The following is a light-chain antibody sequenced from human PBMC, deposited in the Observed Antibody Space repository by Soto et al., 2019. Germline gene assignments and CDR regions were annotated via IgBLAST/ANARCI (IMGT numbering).Light chain of an antibody. V-gene: IGKV1-27*01. CDR1: PGINNS. CDR3: EKYNSAPRT. J-gene: IGKJ1*01. CDR2: AAS. Sequence: DIQMTQSPSSLSASVGDRVTITCRASPGINNSLAWYQKKPGKVPKLRIYAASTVQSGVPSRFIGSGSGTDFTLNISSLQPEEVATYYCEKYNSAPRTCGQGTKVEIK.